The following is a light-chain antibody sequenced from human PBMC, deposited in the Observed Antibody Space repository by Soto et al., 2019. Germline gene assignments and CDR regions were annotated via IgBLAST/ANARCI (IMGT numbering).Light chain of an antibody. J-gene: IGKJ4*01. CDR3: LQCDSVPLT. Sequence: DIQMTQSPSTLSASVGDRVAITCRASQGISKSLAWYQQKPGEVPKLLMYAASTLQSGVPSRFSGSGSGTDFTLTITSLQPEDVATYYCLQCDSVPLTFGGGTKVDIK. V-gene: IGKV1-27*01. CDR1: QGISKS. CDR2: AAS.